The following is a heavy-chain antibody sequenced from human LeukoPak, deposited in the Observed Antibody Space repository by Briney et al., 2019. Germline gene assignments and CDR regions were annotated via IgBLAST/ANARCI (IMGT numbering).Heavy chain of an antibody. Sequence: ASVKVSCKASGYTFTSYDINWVRQATGQGLEWMGWMNPNSGNTGYAQKFQGRVTMTRNTSISTAYMELSSLRAEDTAVYYCARAIAARPRDYYYYMDVWGKGTTVTVSS. CDR1: GYTFTSYD. J-gene: IGHJ6*03. D-gene: IGHD6-6*01. V-gene: IGHV1-8*01. CDR3: ARAIAARPRDYYYYMDV. CDR2: MNPNSGNT.